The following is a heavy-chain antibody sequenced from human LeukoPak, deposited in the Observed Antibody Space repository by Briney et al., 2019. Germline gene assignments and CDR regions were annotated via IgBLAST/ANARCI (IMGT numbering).Heavy chain of an antibody. CDR1: GFTFSSYW. CDR3: ARAALEYCGGDCLDY. V-gene: IGHV3-64*02. J-gene: IGHJ4*02. CDR2: ISSDGDNT. D-gene: IGHD2-21*01. Sequence: GGSLRLSCAASGFTFSSYWMHWVRQAPGKGLEYVSVISSDGDNTYYADSVKGRFTISRDNSKNTLYLQMGSLRAEDMAVYYCARAALEYCGGDCLDYWGQGTLVTVPS.